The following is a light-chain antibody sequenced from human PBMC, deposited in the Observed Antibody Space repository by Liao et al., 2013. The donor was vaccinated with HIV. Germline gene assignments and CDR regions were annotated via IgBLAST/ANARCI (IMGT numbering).Light chain of an antibody. V-gene: IGLV3-25*02. Sequence: SYELTQPPSVSVSPGQTARITCSGDVFSRQYGYWYQQKPGQAPILVINKDNERPSGIPERFSGSRSGTTVTLTISGVQADDEADYYCQSVDTYGTYVFGTGTKVTVL. CDR1: VFSRQY. CDR3: QSVDTYGTYV. CDR2: KDN. J-gene: IGLJ1*01.